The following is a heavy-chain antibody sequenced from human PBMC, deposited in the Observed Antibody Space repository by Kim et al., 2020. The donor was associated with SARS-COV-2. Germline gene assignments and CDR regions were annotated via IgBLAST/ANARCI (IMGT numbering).Heavy chain of an antibody. D-gene: IGHD3-10*01. CDR2: INAGNGNT. V-gene: IGHV1-3*01. J-gene: IGHJ3*02. CDR1: GYTFTSYA. Sequence: ASVKVSCKASGYTFTSYAMHWVRQAPGQRLEWMGWINAGNGNTKYSQKFQGRVTITRDTSASTAYMELSSLRSEDTAVYYCASLVPYYYGSGSYRAFDIWGQGTMVTVSS. CDR3: ASLVPYYYGSGSYRAFDI.